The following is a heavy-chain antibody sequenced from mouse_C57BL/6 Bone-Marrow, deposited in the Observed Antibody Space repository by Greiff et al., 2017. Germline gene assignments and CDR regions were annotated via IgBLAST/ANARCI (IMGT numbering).Heavy chain of an antibody. J-gene: IGHJ3*01. Sequence: QVQLKQSGAELMKPGASVKLSCKATGYTFTGYWIEWVKQRPGHGLEWIGEILPGSGSPNYNEKFKGKATFTADTSSNTAYMQLSSLTTEDSAIYYCARRESYYGSKFLGFAYWGQGTLVTVSA. D-gene: IGHD1-1*01. CDR2: ILPGSGSP. CDR1: GYTFTGYW. CDR3: ARRESYYGSKFLGFAY. V-gene: IGHV1-9*01.